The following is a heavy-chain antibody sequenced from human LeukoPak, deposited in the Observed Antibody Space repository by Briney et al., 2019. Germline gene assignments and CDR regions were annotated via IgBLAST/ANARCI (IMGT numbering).Heavy chain of an antibody. V-gene: IGHV3-7*01. D-gene: IGHD3-22*01. Sequence: GGSLRLSCAASGFTFSSYWMSWVRQAPGKGLEWVANIKQDGSEKYYVDSVKGRFTISRDNAKNSLYLQMNSLRAEDTAVYYCASRLERITMIVVVSVFDYWGQGTLVTVSS. CDR2: IKQDGSEK. CDR1: GFTFSSYW. J-gene: IGHJ4*02. CDR3: ASRLERITMIVVVSVFDY.